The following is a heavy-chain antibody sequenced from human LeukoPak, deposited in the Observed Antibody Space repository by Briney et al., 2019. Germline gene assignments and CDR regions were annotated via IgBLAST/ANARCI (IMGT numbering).Heavy chain of an antibody. J-gene: IGHJ6*02. CDR2: IYHTGSPT. CDR3: ARGIAVVGTHYYYYYGMDV. Sequence: SETLSLTCTVSGGSISSHYWGWVRQPPGKGLEWIGYIYHTGSPTNYNPSLKSRGTISVDTSKSQLSLKLSSVTAADTAMYYCARGIAVVGTHYYYYYGMDVWGQGTAVTVSS. CDR1: GGSISSHY. V-gene: IGHV4-59*11. D-gene: IGHD6-19*01.